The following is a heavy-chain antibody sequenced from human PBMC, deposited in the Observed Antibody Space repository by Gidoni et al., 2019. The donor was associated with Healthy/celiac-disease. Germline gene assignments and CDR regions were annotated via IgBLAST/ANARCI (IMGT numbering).Heavy chain of an antibody. Sequence: EVQLVESGGGLVKPGGSLRLSCAASGFTFSNAWMRWVRQAPGKGLEWVGRIKSKTDGGTTDYAAPVKGRFTISRDDSKNTLYLQMNSLKTEDTAVYYCTTDPGAPITMIVVVIPIWGQGTMVTVSS. J-gene: IGHJ3*02. CDR1: GFTFSNAW. V-gene: IGHV3-15*01. CDR2: IKSKTDGGTT. D-gene: IGHD3-22*01. CDR3: TTDPGAPITMIVVVIPI.